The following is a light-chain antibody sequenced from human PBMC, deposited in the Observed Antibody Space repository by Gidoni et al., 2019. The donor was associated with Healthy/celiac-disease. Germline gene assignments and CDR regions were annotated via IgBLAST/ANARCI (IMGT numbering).Light chain of an antibody. CDR3: QQYGSSLSIT. J-gene: IGKJ5*01. Sequence: EIVLTQSPGTLSLSPGERATLSCRASQSVSSSYLAWYQQKPGQAPRLLSYGASSRATGIPDRFSGSGSGTDFTLTISRLEPEDFAVYYCQQYGSSLSITFXQXTRLEIK. CDR2: GAS. V-gene: IGKV3-20*01. CDR1: QSVSSSY.